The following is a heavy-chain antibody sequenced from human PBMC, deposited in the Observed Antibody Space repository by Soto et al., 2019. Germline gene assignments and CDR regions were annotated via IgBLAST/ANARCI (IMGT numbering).Heavy chain of an antibody. J-gene: IGHJ4*02. V-gene: IGHV1-18*01. D-gene: IGHD6-25*01. CDR3: VRDRPSAAPFFDL. CDR1: GYAFNTYG. CDR2: ISTSNGHT. Sequence: QVQLIQSGAEVKRPGASLKVSCRASGYAFNTYGVSWVRQAPGQGLEWVGWISTSNGHTNFAQNSQGRVTLTTDTSTSTAYMELRSLTSDDTAVYYCVRDRPSAAPFFDLWGQGPLVTVSS.